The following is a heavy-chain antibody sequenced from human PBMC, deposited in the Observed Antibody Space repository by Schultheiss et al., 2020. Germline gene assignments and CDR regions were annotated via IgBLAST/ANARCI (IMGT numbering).Heavy chain of an antibody. J-gene: IGHJ6*02. V-gene: IGHV4-39*07. CDR3: ARDYLNYYYYYGMDV. Sequence: SETLSLTCAVSGGSISSSSYYWGWIRQPPEKGLEWIGSTYYSGSTYYNPSLKSRVTISVDTSKNQFSLKLSSVTAADTAVYYCARDYLNYYYYYGMDVWGQGTTVTVSS. CDR1: GGSISSSSYY. CDR2: TYYSGST.